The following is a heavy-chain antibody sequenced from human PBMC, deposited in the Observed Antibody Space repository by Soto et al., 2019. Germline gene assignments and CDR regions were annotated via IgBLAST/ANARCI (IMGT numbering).Heavy chain of an antibody. CDR2: ISGSGGST. CDR1: GFTFSSYA. Sequence: EVQLLESGGGLVQPGGSLRLSCAASGFTFSSYAMSWVRQAPGKGLEWVSAISGSGGSTYYADSVKGRFTISRDNSKNTLYLQMNSLRAEHTAVYYCANDWTTVTTSFDYWGQGTLVTVSS. CDR3: ANDWTTVTTSFDY. V-gene: IGHV3-23*01. D-gene: IGHD4-17*01. J-gene: IGHJ4*02.